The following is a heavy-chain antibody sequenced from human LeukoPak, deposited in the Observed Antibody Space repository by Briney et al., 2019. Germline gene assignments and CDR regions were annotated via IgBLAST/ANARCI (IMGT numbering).Heavy chain of an antibody. CDR1: GYTFTSYY. Sequence: ASVKVSCEASGYTFTSYYMHWVRQAPGQGLEWMGIINPSGGTTIYAQKFQGRVTMTRDTSTSTVYMEVSSLRSEDTAVYYCARGSLDSGYDYYFDYWGQGTLVTVSS. D-gene: IGHD5-12*01. J-gene: IGHJ4*02. CDR2: INPSGGTT. V-gene: IGHV1-46*01. CDR3: ARGSLDSGYDYYFDY.